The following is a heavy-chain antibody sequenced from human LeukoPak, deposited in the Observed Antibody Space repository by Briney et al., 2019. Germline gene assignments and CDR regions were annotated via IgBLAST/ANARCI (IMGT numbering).Heavy chain of an antibody. D-gene: IGHD3-10*01. J-gene: IGHJ2*01. Sequence: GGSLRLSCAASGFTFSSYWMHWVRQAPGKGLVWVSRINSDGSSTSYADSVKGRSTISRDNAKNTLYLQMNSLRAEDTAVYYCARGPDPYVLLWFGEPAYWYFDLWGRGTLVTVSS. CDR2: INSDGSST. CDR1: GFTFSSYW. V-gene: IGHV3-74*01. CDR3: ARGPDPYVLLWFGEPAYWYFDL.